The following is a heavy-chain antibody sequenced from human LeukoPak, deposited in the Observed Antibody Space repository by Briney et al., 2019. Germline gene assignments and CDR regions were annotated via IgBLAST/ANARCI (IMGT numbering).Heavy chain of an antibody. J-gene: IGHJ4*02. CDR1: GFTFSSYW. D-gene: IGHD5-18*01. Sequence: PGGSLRLSCAASGFTFSSYWMHWARQAPGKGLVWVSRINSDGSSTSYADSVKGRFTISRDNAKNTLYLQMNSLRAEDTAVYYCAREVDTAMVIGFDYWGQGTLVTVSS. V-gene: IGHV3-74*01. CDR2: INSDGSST. CDR3: AREVDTAMVIGFDY.